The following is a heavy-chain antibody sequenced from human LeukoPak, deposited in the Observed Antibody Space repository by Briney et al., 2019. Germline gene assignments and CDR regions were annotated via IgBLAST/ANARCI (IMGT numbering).Heavy chain of an antibody. Sequence: SETLSLTCAVYGVSFSGYYWSWIRQPPGKGLEWIGEINHSGSTNYNPSLKSRVTISVDTSKNQFSLKLSSVTAADTAVYYCARGPYPPLAEYFQHWGQGTLVTVSS. J-gene: IGHJ1*01. CDR1: GVSFSGYY. V-gene: IGHV4-34*01. CDR2: INHSGST. CDR3: ARGPYPPLAEYFQH.